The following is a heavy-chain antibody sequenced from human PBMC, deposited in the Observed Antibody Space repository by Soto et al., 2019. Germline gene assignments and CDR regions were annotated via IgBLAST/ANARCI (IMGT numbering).Heavy chain of an antibody. CDR1: GGSISSSDYY. CDR2: IYYSGST. J-gene: IGHJ4*02. Sequence: PSETLSLTCTVSGGSISSSDYYWGWIRQPPGKGLEWIGSIYYSGSTYYNPSLKSRVTISVDTSKNQFSLKLNSVTAADTAVYYCARHHYFCSSTSCYYYWGQGTLVTVSS. CDR3: ARHHYFCSSTSCYYY. V-gene: IGHV4-39*01. D-gene: IGHD2-2*01.